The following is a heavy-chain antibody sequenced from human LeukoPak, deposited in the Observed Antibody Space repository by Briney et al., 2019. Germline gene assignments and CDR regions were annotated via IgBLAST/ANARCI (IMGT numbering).Heavy chain of an antibody. CDR1: GGSISSSNW. D-gene: IGHD6-6*01. V-gene: IGHV4-4*02. CDR2: IYHSGST. CDR3: ARSQGYSSSSLGGGYYFDY. Sequence: SETLSLTCAVSGGSISSSNWWSWVRQPPGKGLEWSGEIYHSGSTNYNPSLKSRVTISVDKSKNQFSLKLSSVTAADTAVYYCARSQGYSSSSLGGGYYFDYWGQGTLVTVSS. J-gene: IGHJ4*02.